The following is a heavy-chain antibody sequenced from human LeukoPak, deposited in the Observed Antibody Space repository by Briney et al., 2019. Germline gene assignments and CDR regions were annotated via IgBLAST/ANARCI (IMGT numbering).Heavy chain of an antibody. D-gene: IGHD3-10*01. CDR3: ARGRARDGSFPWLDS. J-gene: IGHJ5*01. CDR1: GDSIGSYY. Sequence: PSETLSLTCSVSGDSIGSYYWTWIRQSAGKGLEWIGYIFYSGSTNYSPSLKSRVTISVDTSNNQFSLQLRSVTAEDTAIYYCARGRARDGSFPWLDSWGQGTLVTVSS. CDR2: IFYSGST. V-gene: IGHV4-59*01.